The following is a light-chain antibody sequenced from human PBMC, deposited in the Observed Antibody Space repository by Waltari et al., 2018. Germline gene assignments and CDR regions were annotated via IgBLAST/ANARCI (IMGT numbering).Light chain of an antibody. CDR1: KLETKY. CDR2: QHT. V-gene: IGLV3-1*01. Sequence: SFELTQPPSVSVSPGQTATIRCSGAKLETKYACWYQQKPGQSPVLIIFQHTKRPSGIPERISGSKSGNTATLTITGAQAMDEADYYCQAWDSTTGVFAGGTKLTVL. CDR3: QAWDSTTGV. J-gene: IGLJ3*02.